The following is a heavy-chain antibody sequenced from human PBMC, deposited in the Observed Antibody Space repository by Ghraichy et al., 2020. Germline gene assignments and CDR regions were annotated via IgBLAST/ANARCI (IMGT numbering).Heavy chain of an antibody. CDR1: GFTFSSYS. V-gene: IGHV3-21*01. D-gene: IGHD4-17*01. J-gene: IGHJ5*02. Sequence: GGSLRLSCAASGFTFSSYSMNWVRQAPGKGLEWVSSISSSSYIYYADSVKGRFTISRDNAKNSLFLQMNSLRAEDTAVYYCARDKDYGDYLTNWFDPWGQGTLVTVSS. CDR3: ARDKDYGDYLTNWFDP. CDR2: ISSSSYI.